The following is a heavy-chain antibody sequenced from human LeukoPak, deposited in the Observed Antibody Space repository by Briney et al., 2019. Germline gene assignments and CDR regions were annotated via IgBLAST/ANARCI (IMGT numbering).Heavy chain of an antibody. CDR1: VDSINIHHHF. V-gene: IGHV4-31*03. CDR2: VNYIGST. CDR3: AREGGNFDFDY. Sequence: PSQTLSLTCTVSVDSINIHHHFWGWIRQPPGKGLEWIGYVNYIGSTFYNPSLKSRVIISLDTSKNQISLNLTTVTAADTAVYYCAREGGNFDFDYWGQGSLVTVSS. J-gene: IGHJ4*02. D-gene: IGHD4-23*01.